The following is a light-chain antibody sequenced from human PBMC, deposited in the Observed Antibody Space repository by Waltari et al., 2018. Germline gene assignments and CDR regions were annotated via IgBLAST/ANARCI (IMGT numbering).Light chain of an antibody. CDR1: QGISSS. J-gene: IGKJ5*01. V-gene: IGKV1-NL1*01. CDR3: QQYFGIQIT. Sequence: DIQMTQSPSSLPASLGDRVTITCRASQGISSSLAWYQKKVGEAPKLLLYGASRLESGVPSRFSGSGSGTVYTLTISSLQPEDFATYYCQQYFGIQITFGQGTRLE. CDR2: GAS.